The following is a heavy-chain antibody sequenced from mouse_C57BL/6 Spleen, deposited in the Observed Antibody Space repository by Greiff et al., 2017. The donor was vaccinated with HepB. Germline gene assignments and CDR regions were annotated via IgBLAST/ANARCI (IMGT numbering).Heavy chain of an antibody. V-gene: IGHV1-64*01. D-gene: IGHD1-2*01. Sequence: VKLQQPGAELVKPGASVKLSCKASGYTFTSYWMHWVKQRPGQGLEWIGMIHPNSGSTNYNEKFKSKATLTVDKSSSTAYMQLSSLTSEDSAVYYCAGYRLYYYAMDYWGQGTSVTVSS. CDR2: IHPNSGST. CDR3: AGYRLYYYAMDY. CDR1: GYTFTSYW. J-gene: IGHJ4*01.